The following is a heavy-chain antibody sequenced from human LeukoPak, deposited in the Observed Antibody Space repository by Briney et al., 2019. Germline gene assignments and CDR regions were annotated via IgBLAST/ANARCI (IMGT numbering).Heavy chain of an antibody. J-gene: IGHJ6*03. CDR3: ARGPPRGKYYYMDV. D-gene: IGHD1-1*01. CDR2: IETASDT. Sequence: GSLRLSCAASGFTFSSFDMHWVRQPTGQGLEWVSTIETASDTYYPGSVEGRFTLSRDNAKNSLYPQMNSLTAGDTAVYYCARGPPRGKYYYMDVWGKGTTVTVSS. V-gene: IGHV3-13*01. CDR1: GFTFSSFD.